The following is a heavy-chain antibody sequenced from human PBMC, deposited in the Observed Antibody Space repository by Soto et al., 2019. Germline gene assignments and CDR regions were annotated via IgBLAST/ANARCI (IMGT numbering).Heavy chain of an antibody. CDR2: ISAYNGNT. D-gene: IGHD5-18*01. Sequence: ASVKVSCKASGYTFPSYGITWVGQAPGQGLEWMGWISAYNGNTNSVQKLQGRVTMTTDTSTSTAYMELRSLRSDDTAVYYCARTSPDTAMVPLAYWGQGTLVTVSS. CDR1: GYTFPSYG. CDR3: ARTSPDTAMVPLAY. V-gene: IGHV1-18*04. J-gene: IGHJ4*02.